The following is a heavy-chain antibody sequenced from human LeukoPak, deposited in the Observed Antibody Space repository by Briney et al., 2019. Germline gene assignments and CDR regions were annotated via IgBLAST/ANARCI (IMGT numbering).Heavy chain of an antibody. D-gene: IGHD3-10*01. V-gene: IGHV1-8*01. Sequence: GASVKVSCKASGYTFTSYDINWVRQATGQGLEWMGWMNPNSGNTGYAQKFQGRVTMTRNTSISTAYMELSSLRSEDTAAYYCATSPRLLWWFDPWGQGTLVTVSS. CDR3: ATSPRLLWWFDP. J-gene: IGHJ5*02. CDR1: GYTFTSYD. CDR2: MNPNSGNT.